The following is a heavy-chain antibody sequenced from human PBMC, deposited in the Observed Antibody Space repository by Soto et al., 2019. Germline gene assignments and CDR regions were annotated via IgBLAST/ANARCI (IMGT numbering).Heavy chain of an antibody. CDR1: GSTFTGYY. J-gene: IGHJ4*02. V-gene: IGHV1-2*04. CDR3: ARGAPYYYDSSGYYYFDY. CDR2: INPNSGGT. Sequence: ASVPVSCQASGSTFTGYYMHWVRQAPGQGLEWMGWINPNSGGTNYAQKFQGWVTMTRDTSISTAYMELSRLRSDDTAVYYCARGAPYYYDSSGYYYFDYWGQGTLVTVSS. D-gene: IGHD3-22*01.